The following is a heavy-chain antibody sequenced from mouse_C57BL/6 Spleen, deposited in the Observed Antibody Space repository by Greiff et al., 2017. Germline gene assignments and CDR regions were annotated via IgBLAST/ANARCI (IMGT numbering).Heavy chain of an antibody. CDR3: ARYHYGSSLDY. V-gene: IGHV7-3*01. CDR1: GFTFTDYY. J-gene: IGHJ2*01. Sequence: VQLKQSGGGLVQPGGSLSLSCAASGFTFTDYYMSWVRQPPGKALEWLGFIRNKANGYTTEYSASVKGRFTISRDNSQSILYLQMNALRAEDSATYYCARYHYGSSLDYWGQGTTLTVSS. CDR2: IRNKANGYTT. D-gene: IGHD1-1*01.